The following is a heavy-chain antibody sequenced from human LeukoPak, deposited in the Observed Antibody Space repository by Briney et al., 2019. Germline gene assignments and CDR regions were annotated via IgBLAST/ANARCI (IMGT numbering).Heavy chain of an antibody. Sequence: SETLSLTCTVSGGSISSHYWSWIRQPPGKGLEWIGYIYYSGSTNYNPSLKSRVTISVDTSKNQFSLKLSSVTAADTAVYYCARRRDGYNTRFDPWGQGTLVTVSS. D-gene: IGHD5-24*01. CDR2: IYYSGST. CDR1: GGSISSHY. CDR3: ARRRDGYNTRFDP. V-gene: IGHV4-59*11. J-gene: IGHJ5*02.